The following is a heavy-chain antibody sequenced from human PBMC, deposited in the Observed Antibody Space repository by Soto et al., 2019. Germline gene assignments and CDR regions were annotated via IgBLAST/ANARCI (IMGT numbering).Heavy chain of an antibody. D-gene: IGHD2-15*01. V-gene: IGHV3-66*04. CDR1: GFTVSSNY. CDR3: ARHTPAISISDH. J-gene: IGHJ4*02. CDR2: IYSGGST. Sequence: GGSLRLSCAASGFTVSSNYMSWVRQAPGKGLEWVSVIYSGGSTYYADSVKGRFTISRDNSKNTLYLQMNSLRAEDTAVYYCARHTPAISISDHWGQGTLVTVSS.